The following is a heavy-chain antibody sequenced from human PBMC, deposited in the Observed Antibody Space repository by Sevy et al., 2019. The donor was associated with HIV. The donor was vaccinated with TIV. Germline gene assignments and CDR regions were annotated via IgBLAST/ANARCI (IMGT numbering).Heavy chain of an antibody. J-gene: IGHJ4*02. Sequence: SETLSLTYTVSGVSITSLYWIWIRQPPGKGLEWIANIYYNGHINYNPSLKSRVTLSLDTSKNQFSLRLSSVTAADTAMYYCAGENAWGRGYSWGQGTLVTVSS. CDR1: GVSITSLY. V-gene: IGHV4-59*08. CDR3: AGENAWGRGYS. CDR2: IYYNGHI. D-gene: IGHD1-26*01.